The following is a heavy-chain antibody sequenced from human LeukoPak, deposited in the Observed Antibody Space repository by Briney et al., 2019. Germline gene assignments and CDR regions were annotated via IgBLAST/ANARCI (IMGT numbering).Heavy chain of an antibody. V-gene: IGHV3-7*01. D-gene: IGHD1-26*01. Sequence: PGGSLRLSCAASGFTFSSYWMSWVRQAPGKGLEWVANIKQDGSEKYYVDSVKGRFTISRDNAKNSLYLQMNSLRAEDTALYYCARRGYHDYSGFDYWGQGTLVTVSS. CDR2: IKQDGSEK. J-gene: IGHJ4*02. CDR1: GFTFSSYW. CDR3: ARRGYHDYSGFDY.